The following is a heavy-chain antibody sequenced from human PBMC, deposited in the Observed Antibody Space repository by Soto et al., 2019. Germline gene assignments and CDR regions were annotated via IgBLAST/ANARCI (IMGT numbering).Heavy chain of an antibody. Sequence: GGSLRLSCAASGFTFSSYAMSWVRQAPGKGLECVSSISVGGGVTYYADSVKGRFTISRDNSKNMLYLQMSSLRAEDTALYYCAKDIVVVPAANGALDYWGQGTLVTVSS. CDR3: AKDIVVVPAANGALDY. D-gene: IGHD2-2*01. V-gene: IGHV3-23*01. CDR1: GFTFSSYA. J-gene: IGHJ4*02. CDR2: ISVGGGVT.